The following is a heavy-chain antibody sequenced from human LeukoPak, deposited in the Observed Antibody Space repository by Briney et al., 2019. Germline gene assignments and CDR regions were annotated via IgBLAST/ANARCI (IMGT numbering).Heavy chain of an antibody. CDR1: GFTFSHYN. V-gene: IGHV3-48*01. CDR2: ITLSSSSI. J-gene: IGHJ5*02. D-gene: IGHD6-19*01. Sequence: GGSLRLSCAASGFTFSHYNMNWVRQAPGKGLEWISYITLSSSSIYYADSVKGRFTISRDNAKNSLFLQMNSLRAEDTAVYYCARVSSIAVAGEYNWFDPWGQGTLVTVSS. CDR3: ARVSSIAVAGEYNWFDP.